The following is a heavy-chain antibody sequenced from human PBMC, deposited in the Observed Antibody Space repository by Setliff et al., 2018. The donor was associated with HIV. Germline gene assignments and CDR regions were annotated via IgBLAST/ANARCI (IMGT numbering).Heavy chain of an antibody. CDR3: ARDRGPYGDNGMDV. Sequence: GGSLRLSCAASGFSFSDYYMSWIRQAPGKGLEWISFISSTSTIVYYADSVKGRFTISRDNAKMSLYLQVNSLSAEDTAVYYCARDRGPYGDNGMDVWGQGTTVTVSS. D-gene: IGHD4-17*01. V-gene: IGHV3-11*01. CDR1: GFSFSDYY. CDR2: ISSTSTIV. J-gene: IGHJ6*02.